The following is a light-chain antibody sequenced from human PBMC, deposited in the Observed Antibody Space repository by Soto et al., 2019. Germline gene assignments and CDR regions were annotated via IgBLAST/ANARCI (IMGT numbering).Light chain of an antibody. V-gene: IGLV2-11*01. Sequence: QSALTQPRSVSGSPGQSVTVSCIGTSSDVGDYNSVSWYQQHPGKAPKLMIYDVSKRPSGVPDRFSGSKSGNTASLTISGLQAEDEADYYCCSYVGGYSYVFGIGTKGTVL. CDR2: DVS. CDR1: SSDVGDYNS. J-gene: IGLJ1*01. CDR3: CSYVGGYSYV.